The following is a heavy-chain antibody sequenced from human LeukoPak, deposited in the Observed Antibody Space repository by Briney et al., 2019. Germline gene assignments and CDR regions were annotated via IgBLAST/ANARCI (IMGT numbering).Heavy chain of an antibody. J-gene: IGHJ4*02. CDR2: IKTKTVPGTT. CDR3: TRGSNSDDSSDFDH. V-gene: IGHV3-15*01. Sequence: GGSLRLSCAASGFSFSNAWMNWVRQAPGKGLEWVGRIKTKTVPGTTEYAAPVKGRFTISRDDSKNTLYLQMSSLKTEDTAVYYCTRGSNSDDSSDFDHWGQGTLVTVSS. CDR1: GFSFSNAW. D-gene: IGHD3-22*01.